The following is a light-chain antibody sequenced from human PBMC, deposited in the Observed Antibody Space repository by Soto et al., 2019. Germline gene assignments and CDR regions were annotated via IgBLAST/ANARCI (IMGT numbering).Light chain of an antibody. V-gene: IGLV1-47*01. Sequence: QSVLAQPPSASGTPGQSVAISCSGSNSNIESDYVYWYQHLPGTASKLLIYMNNHRPSGVPGRFSGSKPGTSASLVIIGLPSEHEAEHYCAAWDASRSAVVFGRGSKGTVL. CDR3: AAWDASRSAVV. J-gene: IGLJ2*01. CDR1: NSNIESDY. CDR2: MNN.